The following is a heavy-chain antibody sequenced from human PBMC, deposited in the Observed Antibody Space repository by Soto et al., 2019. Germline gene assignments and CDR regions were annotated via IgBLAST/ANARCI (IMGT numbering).Heavy chain of an antibody. Sequence: EVQLVESGGGLVQPGGSLRLSCAASGFTVSTDWMYWVRQAPGKGLEWVSVIRSGGNTYYADSVEGRFTISRDNSKYPVYLQMNSLRAEDTAVYYCVRENYYYGMDVWGQGTTVTVSS. CDR2: IRSGGNT. J-gene: IGHJ6*02. CDR1: GFTVSTDW. CDR3: VRENYYYGMDV. V-gene: IGHV3-66*01.